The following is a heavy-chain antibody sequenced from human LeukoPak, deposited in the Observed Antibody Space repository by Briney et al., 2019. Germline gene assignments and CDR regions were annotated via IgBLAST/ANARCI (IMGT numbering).Heavy chain of an antibody. CDR2: IYYSGST. CDR1: DGSISSYY. CDR3: AREEHDSSGWHNWFDP. Sequence: PSETVSLTCSVSDGSISSYYWSWIRQPPGKGLEWIGYIYYSGSTNYNPSLKSRVTISVDTSKNQFSLKLSSVTAADTAVYYCAREEHDSSGWHNWFDPWGQGTLVTVSS. D-gene: IGHD6-19*01. V-gene: IGHV4-59*01. J-gene: IGHJ5*02.